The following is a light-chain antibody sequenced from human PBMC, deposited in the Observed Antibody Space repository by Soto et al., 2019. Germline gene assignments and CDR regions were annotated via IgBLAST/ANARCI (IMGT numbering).Light chain of an antibody. J-gene: IGKJ4*01. CDR1: QSISIW. V-gene: IGKV1-5*01. Sequence: DIQMTQSPSTLSASVGDRVTITCRTSQSISIWLFWYQLRPGKAPKLLISDASNLKSGVPSRFSGSGSGTEFTLTISSLQPDDFASYYCQQHKSYPHTFGGGTKVDIK. CDR3: QQHKSYPHT. CDR2: DAS.